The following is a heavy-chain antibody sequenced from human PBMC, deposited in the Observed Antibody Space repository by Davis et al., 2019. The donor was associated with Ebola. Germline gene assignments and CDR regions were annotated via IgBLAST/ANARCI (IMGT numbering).Heavy chain of an antibody. CDR2: INAGNGNT. Sequence: ASVKVSCKASGYTFTSYAMHWVRQAPGQRLEWMGWINAGNGNTKYSQKFQGRVTITRDTSASTAYMELSSLRSEDTAVYYCARDEVVGAYIDYWGQGTLVTVSS. CDR3: ARDEVVGAYIDY. V-gene: IGHV1-3*01. D-gene: IGHD1-26*01. J-gene: IGHJ4*02. CDR1: GYTFTSYA.